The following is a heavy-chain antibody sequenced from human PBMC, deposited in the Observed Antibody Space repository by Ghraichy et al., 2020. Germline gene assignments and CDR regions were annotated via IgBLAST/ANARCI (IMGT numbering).Heavy chain of an antibody. CDR2: IHSSGST. J-gene: IGHJ4*02. Sequence: SETLSLTCTVSGGSITNYCWTWIRQSAGKGLEWIGRIHSSGSTRYNPSLESRVTMSVDTSKDQFSLKLTSVTAADTAIYYCARGLDSRVDWNFLDHWGQGTLVTVSS. CDR3: ARGLDSRVDWNFLDH. V-gene: IGHV4-4*07. CDR1: GGSITNYC. D-gene: IGHD1-7*01.